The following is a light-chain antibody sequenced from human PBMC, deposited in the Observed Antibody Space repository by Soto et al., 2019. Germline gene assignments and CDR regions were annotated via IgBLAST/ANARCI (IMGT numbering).Light chain of an antibody. CDR3: QSYDNSLTGFYV. CDR2: GTT. Sequence: QSVLTQPPSVSGARGQWVTISCTGSNSNIGAGYDVHWYRQLPGTAPKLLIYGTTKRPSGVPDRFSGSKSASSASLAITGLQTEDEADYYCQSYDNSLTGFYVFGTETKVTVL. J-gene: IGLJ1*01. V-gene: IGLV1-40*01. CDR1: NSNIGAGYD.